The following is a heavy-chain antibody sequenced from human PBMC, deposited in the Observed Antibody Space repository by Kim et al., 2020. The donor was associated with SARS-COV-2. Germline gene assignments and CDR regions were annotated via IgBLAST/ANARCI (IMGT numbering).Heavy chain of an antibody. CDR1: GFTFSSYG. Sequence: GGSLRLSCAASGFTFSSYGMHWVRQAPGKGLEWVAVISYDGRNKYYADSVKGRFTISRDNSKNTLYLQMNSLRAEDTAVYYCAKTHPLGYCSSTSCYRVGFDYWGQGTLVTVSS. V-gene: IGHV3-30*18. CDR2: ISYDGRNK. D-gene: IGHD2-2*02. CDR3: AKTHPLGYCSSTSCYRVGFDY. J-gene: IGHJ4*02.